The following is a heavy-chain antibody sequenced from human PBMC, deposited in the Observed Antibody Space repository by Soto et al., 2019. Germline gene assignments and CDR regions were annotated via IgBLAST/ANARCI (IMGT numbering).Heavy chain of an antibody. CDR2: INPNSGGT. D-gene: IGHD3-3*01. V-gene: IGHV1-2*04. J-gene: IGHJ6*02. CDR1: GYAFTGYY. Sequence: ASVKVSCKASGYAFTGYYMHWVRQAPGQGLEWMGWINPNSGGTNYAQKFQGWVTMTRDTSISTAYMELSRLRSDDTAVYYCARSYYDFWSGYYDGMDVWGQGTTVTVSS. CDR3: ARSYYDFWSGYYDGMDV.